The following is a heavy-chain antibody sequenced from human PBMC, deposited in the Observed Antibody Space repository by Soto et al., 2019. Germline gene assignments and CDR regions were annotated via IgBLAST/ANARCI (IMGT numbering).Heavy chain of an antibody. CDR3: AREVLGIAAAGEFDY. V-gene: IGHV1-18*01. D-gene: IGHD6-13*01. J-gene: IGHJ4*02. CDR1: GYTFTSYG. CDR2: ISAYNGNT. Sequence: ASVKVSCQASGYTFTSYGISWVRQAPGHGLEWMGWISAYNGNTNYAQKLQGRVTMTTNTSTSTAYMELRSLRSDDTAVYYCAREVLGIAAAGEFDYWGQGTLVTVSS.